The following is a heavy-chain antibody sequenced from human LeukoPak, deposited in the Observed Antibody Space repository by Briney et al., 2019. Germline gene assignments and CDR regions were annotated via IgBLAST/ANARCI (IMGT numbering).Heavy chain of an antibody. J-gene: IGHJ4*02. V-gene: IGHV4-34*01. D-gene: IGHD2-15*01. CDR1: GGSFSGYY. CDR2: INHSGST. CDR3: ARVSGYCSGGACYSRRHFDH. Sequence: SETLSLTCAVYGGSFSGYYWSWIRQPPGKGLEWIGEINHSGSTNYNPSLTSRVTISADTSKDQFSLKLSSVTAADTAVYYCARVSGYCSGGACYSRRHFDHWGQGTLVTVSS.